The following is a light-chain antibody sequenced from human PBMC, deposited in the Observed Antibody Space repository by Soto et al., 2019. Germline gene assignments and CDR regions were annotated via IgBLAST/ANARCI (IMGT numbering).Light chain of an antibody. Sequence: DIQMTQSPSTLSASVGERVTITCRASQSITTWLAWYQQKPGKAPKLLIYKASSLEGGVPSRLSGSGSGTEFNITISSLQPDDFATYYCQQYNTYPLTFGGGTTVEIK. CDR3: QQYNTYPLT. CDR2: KAS. V-gene: IGKV1-5*03. CDR1: QSITTW. J-gene: IGKJ4*01.